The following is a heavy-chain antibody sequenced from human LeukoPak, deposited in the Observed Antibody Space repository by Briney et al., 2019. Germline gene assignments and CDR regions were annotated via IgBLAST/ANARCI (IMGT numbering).Heavy chain of an antibody. CDR1: GYTFTHYY. J-gene: IGHJ5*02. CDR3: ARDYGGSSGWFDP. D-gene: IGHD4-23*01. Sequence: ASVKVSCKASGYTFTHYYMHWVRQAPGQGLEWLGWMSPNSDNTGYAQKFQGRVTFTRDTSISTAYMELRSLTSEDTAVYYCARDYGGSSGWFDPWGQGTLVTVSS. CDR2: MSPNSDNT. V-gene: IGHV1-8*02.